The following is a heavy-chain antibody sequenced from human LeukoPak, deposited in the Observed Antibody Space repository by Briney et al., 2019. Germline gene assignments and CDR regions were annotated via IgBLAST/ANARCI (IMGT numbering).Heavy chain of an antibody. J-gene: IGHJ4*02. CDR3: ARTTFDPQPGTY. CDR1: GGSISSSSYY. D-gene: IGHD3-9*01. Sequence: PSETLSLTCTVSGGSISSSSYYWGWIRQPPGKGLEWIGSIYYSGSTYYNPSLKSRVTISVDTSKNQFSLKLSSVTAADTAVYYCARTTFDPQPGTYWGQGTLVTVSS. V-gene: IGHV4-39*01. CDR2: IYYSGST.